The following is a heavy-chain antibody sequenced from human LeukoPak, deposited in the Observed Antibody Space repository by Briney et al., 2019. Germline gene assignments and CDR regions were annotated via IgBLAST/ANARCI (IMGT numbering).Heavy chain of an antibody. Sequence: SETLSLTCAVYGGSFSGYYWSWIRQPPGKGLEWIGEINHSGSTNYNPSLKSRVTISVDTSKNQFSLKLSSVTAADTAVYYCARDLAVAGTDYWGQGTLVTVSS. CDR2: INHSGST. J-gene: IGHJ4*02. V-gene: IGHV4-34*01. CDR1: GGSFSGYY. D-gene: IGHD6-19*01. CDR3: ARDLAVAGTDY.